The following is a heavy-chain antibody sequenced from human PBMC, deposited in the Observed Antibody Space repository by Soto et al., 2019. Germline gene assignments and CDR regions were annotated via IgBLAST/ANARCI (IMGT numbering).Heavy chain of an antibody. CDR1: GGSFSDHF. V-gene: IGHV4-34*01. D-gene: IGHD5-18*01. J-gene: IGHJ4*02. CDR2: ISHSGGP. CDR3: TRDGYDYGSFDY. Sequence: SETLSLTCDVYGGSFSDHFWSWIRQPPGKGLEWIGEISHSGGPNYNPYLKSRVTKSLDESKSQFSMKMSSVSAADTAVYYCTRDGYDYGSFDYWGQGTLVTVS.